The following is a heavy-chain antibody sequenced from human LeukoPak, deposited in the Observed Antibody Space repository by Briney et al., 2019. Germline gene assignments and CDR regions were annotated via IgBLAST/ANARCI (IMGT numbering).Heavy chain of an antibody. CDR2: ISGSTSTI. V-gene: IGHV3-48*01. D-gene: IGHD6-13*01. Sequence: GGSLRLSCAASGFTFSSYSMHWVRQAPGKGLEWVSYISGSTSTIYYADSVKGRFTISRDNAKNSLYLQMNSLRAEDTAVYYCARGIAAAGTSNYWGQGTLATVSS. J-gene: IGHJ4*02. CDR3: ARGIAAAGTSNY. CDR1: GFTFSSYS.